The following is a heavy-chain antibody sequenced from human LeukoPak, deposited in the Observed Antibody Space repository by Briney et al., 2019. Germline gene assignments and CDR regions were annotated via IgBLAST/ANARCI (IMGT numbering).Heavy chain of an antibody. CDR2: ISGSGGST. V-gene: IGHV3-23*01. J-gene: IGHJ4*02. Sequence: GGSLRLSCAASGFTFSSYAMSWVRQAPGKGLEWVSVISGSGGSTYYADSVKGRFTISRDNSKNTLFLQMNSLRAEDTAVYYCAKSYGDYLGYFDSWGQGTLVTVSS. D-gene: IGHD4-17*01. CDR1: GFTFSSYA. CDR3: AKSYGDYLGYFDS.